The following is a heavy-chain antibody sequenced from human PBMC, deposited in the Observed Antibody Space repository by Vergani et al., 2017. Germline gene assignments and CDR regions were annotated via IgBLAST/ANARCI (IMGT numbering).Heavy chain of an antibody. Sequence: QVQLVQSGAEVKKPGASVKVSCKASGYTFTSYGISWVRQAPGQGLEWMGWSSAYNGNTNYAQKLQGRVTMTTDTSTSTAYMELRSLRSDDTAVYYCARDPGGVVIPTLGYFDYWGQGTLVTVSS. D-gene: IGHD3-22*01. V-gene: IGHV1-18*01. CDR2: SSAYNGNT. CDR1: GYTFTSYG. CDR3: ARDPGGVVIPTLGYFDY. J-gene: IGHJ4*02.